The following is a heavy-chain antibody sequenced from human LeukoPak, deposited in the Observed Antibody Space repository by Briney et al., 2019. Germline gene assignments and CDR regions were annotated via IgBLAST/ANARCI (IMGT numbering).Heavy chain of an antibody. CDR1: GGSISSYY. CDR3: ARESEDSSSWYAVAFDI. V-gene: IGHV4-59*01. Sequence: SETLSLTCTVSGGSISSYYWSWIRQPPGKGLEWIGYIYYSGSTNYNPPLKSRVTISVDTSKNQFSLKLSSVTAADTAVYYCARESEDSSSWYAVAFDIWGQGTMVTVSS. D-gene: IGHD6-13*01. CDR2: IYYSGST. J-gene: IGHJ3*02.